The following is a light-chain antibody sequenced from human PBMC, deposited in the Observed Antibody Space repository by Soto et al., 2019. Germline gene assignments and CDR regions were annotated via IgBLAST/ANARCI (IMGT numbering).Light chain of an antibody. J-gene: IGKJ1*01. CDR2: GAF. CDR3: QQYNDWPLT. Sequence: EILMTQSPVTLSVSPGERDTLSCRASQSVSSNLAWYQQKPGQAPSHLIYGAFTRATGIPARFSGTGSGTEFTLTISSLQSEDFALYYCQQYNDWPLTFGQGTKVEI. V-gene: IGKV3-15*01. CDR1: QSVSSN.